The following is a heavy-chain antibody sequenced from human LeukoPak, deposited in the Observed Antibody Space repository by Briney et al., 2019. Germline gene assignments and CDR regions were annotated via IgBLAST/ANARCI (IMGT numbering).Heavy chain of an antibody. D-gene: IGHD6-13*01. CDR1: GGSISSSSYY. CDR3: ARDGIAAAGTGIDY. V-gene: IGHV4-39*07. CDR2: IYYSGST. Sequence: SETLSLTCTVSGGSISSSSYYWGWIRQPPGKGLEWIGSIYYSGSTYYNPSLKSRVTISVDTPKNQFSLKLSSVTAADTAVYYCARDGIAAAGTGIDYWGQGTLVTVSS. J-gene: IGHJ4*02.